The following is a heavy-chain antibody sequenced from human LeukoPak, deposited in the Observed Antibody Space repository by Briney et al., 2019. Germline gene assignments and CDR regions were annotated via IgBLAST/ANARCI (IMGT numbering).Heavy chain of an antibody. CDR3: ARGYRNTFDY. D-gene: IGHD1-14*01. CDR1: GGSISGYY. V-gene: IGHV4-59*01. Sequence: PSETLSLTCTVSGGSISGYYWSWIRQPPGKGLEWIAYISYSGSTNFNPSLKSRVTISLDTSKNQFSLNLNSVTAADTAVYYCARGYRNTFDYWGQGTLVTVSS. CDR2: ISYSGST. J-gene: IGHJ4*02.